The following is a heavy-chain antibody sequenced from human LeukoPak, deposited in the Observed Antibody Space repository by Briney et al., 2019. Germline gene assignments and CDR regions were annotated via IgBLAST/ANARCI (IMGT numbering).Heavy chain of an antibody. J-gene: IGHJ3*02. D-gene: IGHD2-8*02. V-gene: IGHV4-59*01. CDR1: GGSISSYY. CDR2: IPYSGSA. Sequence: QASETLSLTCTVSGGSISSYYWSWIRQPPGKGLEWIGYIPYSGSANYNPSLKSRVTISVDTSKSQFSLKLSSVTAADTAVYYCARVGGVWGITMYWGAFDIWGQGTMVTVSS. CDR3: ARVGGVWGITMYWGAFDI.